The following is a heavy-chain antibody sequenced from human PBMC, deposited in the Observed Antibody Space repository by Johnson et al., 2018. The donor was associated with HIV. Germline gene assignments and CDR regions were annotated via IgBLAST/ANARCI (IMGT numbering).Heavy chain of an antibody. D-gene: IGHD1-26*01. J-gene: IGHJ3*02. V-gene: IGHV3-30*19. CDR3: ARVRGVVGATHAFDI. CDR2: ISYDGSNK. Sequence: QVQLVESGGGVVQPGGSLRLSCAASGFTFSSYGMHWVRQAPGKGLEWVAVISYDGSNKYYADSVKGRFTISRDNSKNTLYLQMNNLRAEDTAVYYCARVRGVVGATHAFDILGQGTMVTVSS. CDR1: GFTFSSYG.